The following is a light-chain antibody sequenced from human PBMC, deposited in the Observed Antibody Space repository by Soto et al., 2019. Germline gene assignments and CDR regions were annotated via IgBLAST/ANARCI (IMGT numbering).Light chain of an antibody. J-gene: IGKJ4*01. CDR3: MQSIELPLT. V-gene: IGKV2D-29*01. Sequence: DVVMTQTPLSLSVAPGQPASISCKSSQSLVHSDGKTYLYWYLQKAGQPPQLLVHEVFNRFSGVPDRFSGSASGTEFTLRISRVEAEDVGVYYCMQSIELPLTFGGGTKVEIK. CDR1: QSLVHSDGKTY. CDR2: EVF.